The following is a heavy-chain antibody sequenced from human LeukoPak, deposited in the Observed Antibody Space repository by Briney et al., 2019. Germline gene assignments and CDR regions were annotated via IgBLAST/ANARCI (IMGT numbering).Heavy chain of an antibody. V-gene: IGHV3-30*04. CDR3: ARGYCSSTSCYVAY. CDR1: GFTFSSYA. CDR2: ISYDGSNK. J-gene: IGHJ4*02. Sequence: PGGSLRLSCAASGFTFSSYAMHWVRQAPGKGLEWVAVISYDGSNKYYADSVKGRFTISRDNSKNTLYLQMDSLRAEDTAVYYCARGYCSSTSCYVAYWGQGTVVTVSS. D-gene: IGHD2-2*01.